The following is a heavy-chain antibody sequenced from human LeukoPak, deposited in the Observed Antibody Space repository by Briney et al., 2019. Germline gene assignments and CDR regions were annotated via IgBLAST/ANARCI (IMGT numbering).Heavy chain of an antibody. Sequence: GGSLRLSCAASGFTFITYSMNWVRQAPGKGLEWVSVIYSGGSTYYADSGKGRFTISRDNSKNTLYLQTNSLRAEDTAVYYCARARGGSYSLTYWGQGTLVTVSS. CDR1: GFTFITYS. CDR2: IYSGGST. CDR3: ARARGGSYSLTY. J-gene: IGHJ4*02. D-gene: IGHD1-26*01. V-gene: IGHV3-66*01.